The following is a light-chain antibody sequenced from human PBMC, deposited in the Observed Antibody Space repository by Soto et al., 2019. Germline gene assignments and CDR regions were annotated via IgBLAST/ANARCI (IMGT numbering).Light chain of an antibody. Sequence: EIVLTQSPGTLSLFPGEGVTLSCRASQSVSSTSLAWYQQKPGQAPRLLIYGASSRATGIPDRFSGSGSGTDFTLTISRLEPEDFAVYYCQHRHNFGPGTKVDIK. V-gene: IGKV3-20*01. CDR1: QSVSSTS. J-gene: IGKJ3*01. CDR3: QHRHN. CDR2: GAS.